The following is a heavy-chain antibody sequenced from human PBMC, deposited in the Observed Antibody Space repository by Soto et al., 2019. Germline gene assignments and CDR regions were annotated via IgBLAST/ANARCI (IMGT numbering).Heavy chain of an antibody. Sequence: SETLSLTCTVSGDSISSFYWGWMRHSPGKELEWIGYVYYTGSTNYNPSLKSRVTISVDRSKNQFSLKLTSANAADTAVYYCARGRTVRNYADDSSDYFYFFDYWGQGTQVTVSS. CDR1: GDSISSFY. D-gene: IGHD3-22*01. J-gene: IGHJ4*02. CDR2: VYYTGST. V-gene: IGHV4-59*01. CDR3: ARGRTVRNYADDSSDYFYFFDY.